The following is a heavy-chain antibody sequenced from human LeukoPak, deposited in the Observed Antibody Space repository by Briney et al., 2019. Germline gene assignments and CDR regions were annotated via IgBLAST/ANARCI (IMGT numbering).Heavy chain of an antibody. V-gene: IGHV3-30-3*01. Sequence: SGGSLRLSCAASGFTFSSYAMHWVRQAPGKGLEWVAVISYDGSNKYYADSVKGRFTISRDNSKNTLYLQMNSLRAEDTAVYYCASRDLGYCSSTSCYVDYYYYGMDVWGQGTTVTVSS. CDR1: GFTFSSYA. CDR2: ISYDGSNK. CDR3: ASRDLGYCSSTSCYVDYYYYGMDV. J-gene: IGHJ6*02. D-gene: IGHD2-2*01.